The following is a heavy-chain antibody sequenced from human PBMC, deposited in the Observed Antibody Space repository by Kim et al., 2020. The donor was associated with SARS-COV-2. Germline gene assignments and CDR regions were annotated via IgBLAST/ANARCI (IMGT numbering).Heavy chain of an antibody. CDR3: SRDVRSSIILSCAEYVQ. D-gene: IGHD2-15*01. J-gene: IGHJ1*01. CDR2: ISTSVTT. CDR1: GFTVSGNC. Sequence: GGSLRLSCAASGFTVSGNCVSWVRQAPGQGLEWVSSISTSVTTFYTDSVKGRFTISRDISKNILYLQMISLRAEDTAVYYCSRDVRSSIILSCAEYVQ. V-gene: IGHV3-66*01.